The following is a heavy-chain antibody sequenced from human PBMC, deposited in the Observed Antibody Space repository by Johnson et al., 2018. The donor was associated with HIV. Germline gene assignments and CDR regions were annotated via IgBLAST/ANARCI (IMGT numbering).Heavy chain of an antibody. CDR2: ISSSGSTI. D-gene: IGHD1-7*01. V-gene: IGHV3-11*04. CDR1: GFTFSDYY. Sequence: QVQLVESGGGLIQPGGSLRLSCAASGFTFSDYYMNWIRQAPGKGLEWVSYISSSGSTIYYADSVKGRFTISRDNAKNSLSLQMNSLRADDTAVYYCARVNWNYEAFDIWGQGTMVTVSS. J-gene: IGHJ3*02. CDR3: ARVNWNYEAFDI.